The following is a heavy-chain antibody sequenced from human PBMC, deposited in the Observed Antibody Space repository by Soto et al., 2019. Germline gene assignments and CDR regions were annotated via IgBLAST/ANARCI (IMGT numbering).Heavy chain of an antibody. V-gene: IGHV4-59*01. J-gene: IGHJ1*01. CDR1: GASITDSY. CDR2: IYFSGIA. D-gene: IGHD2-15*01. Sequence: QMQMQESGPRLVKPSETLSLTCTVSGASITDSYWSWIRQPPVKGLEWIGYIYFSGIANYNPSLKSRATISRDTSKNEFSLKLTSVTAAETAIYYCARGDSDLAVSEAAYWGQGTLVTVSS. CDR3: ARGDSDLAVSEAAY.